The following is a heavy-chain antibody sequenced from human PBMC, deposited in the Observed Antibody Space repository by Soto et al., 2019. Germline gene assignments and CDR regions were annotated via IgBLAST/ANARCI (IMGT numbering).Heavy chain of an antibody. CDR3: TKSFIAPWPMYAFDI. CDR2: LSGSGGST. Sequence: PGGSLRLSCAASGFTFSSYAMSWVRQAPGKGLEWVSTLSGSGGSTYSAHSVKGRFTISRDNSKNTLYLQMNSLRAEDTAVYYSTKSFIAPWPMYAFDIWGQGTMVTVS. V-gene: IGHV3-23*01. D-gene: IGHD6-13*01. CDR1: GFTFSSYA. J-gene: IGHJ3*02.